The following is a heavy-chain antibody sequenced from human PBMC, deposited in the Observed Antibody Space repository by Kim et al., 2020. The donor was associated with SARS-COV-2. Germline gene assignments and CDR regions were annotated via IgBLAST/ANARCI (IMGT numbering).Heavy chain of an antibody. CDR2: IKSKTDGGTT. Sequence: GGSLRLSCAASGFPFSKTCLNWVRQSPGKGLELIGRIKSKTDGGTTDYAAPVKGRFTISSDDSINTLYLKMNSLRTDTTAVYYCTRIRGGFYYVMGVWGQGTTVTVSS. CDR3: TRIRGGFYYVMGV. D-gene: IGHD3-16*01. V-gene: IGHV3-15*07. CDR1: GFPFSKTC. J-gene: IGHJ6*02.